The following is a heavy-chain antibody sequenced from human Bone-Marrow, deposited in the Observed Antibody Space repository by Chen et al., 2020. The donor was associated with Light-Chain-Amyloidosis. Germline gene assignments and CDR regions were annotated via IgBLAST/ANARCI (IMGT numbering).Heavy chain of an antibody. D-gene: IGHD5-12*01. CDR2: IIPDGTRV. V-gene: IGHV3-74*01. CDR1: GFTFRTSW. J-gene: IGHJ4*02. Sequence: DVQLLESGGGLVQPGGSLRLSCAASGFTFRTSWMHWVRQAPGKGLVWVSRIIPDGTRVDYADSVGGRFTISRDDAKSTVYLQMNSLRAEDTAVYYCSREFTGYDDYWGQGTLVTVSS. CDR3: SREFTGYDDY.